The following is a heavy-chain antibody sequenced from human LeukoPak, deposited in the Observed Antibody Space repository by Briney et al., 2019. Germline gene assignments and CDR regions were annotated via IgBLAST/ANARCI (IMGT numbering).Heavy chain of an antibody. Sequence: SETLSLTCTVSGGSISSYYWSWIRQPAGKGLEWIGRICTSGSTNYNPSLKSRVTMSVDTSKNQFSLKLSSVTAADTAVYYCARSQKRITIFGVVKGTLTFDYWGQGTLVTVSS. V-gene: IGHV4-4*07. CDR2: ICTSGST. CDR3: ARSQKRITIFGVVKGTLTFDY. J-gene: IGHJ4*02. D-gene: IGHD3-3*01. CDR1: GGSISSYY.